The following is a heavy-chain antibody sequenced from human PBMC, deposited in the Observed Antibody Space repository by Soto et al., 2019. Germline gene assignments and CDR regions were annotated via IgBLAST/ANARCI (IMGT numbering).Heavy chain of an antibody. J-gene: IGHJ5*02. CDR2: ISSSGSTI. Sequence: NPGGSLRLSCAASGFTFSDYHMAWIRQSPGKGLEWVSYISSSGSTIHYADSVKGRFTISRDNSKNSLYLQMNSLRAEDTAVYYCARREQLSLLVDYNWFDPWGQGTLVTVSS. D-gene: IGHD3-16*02. CDR3: ARREQLSLLVDYNWFDP. V-gene: IGHV3-11*01. CDR1: GFTFSDYH.